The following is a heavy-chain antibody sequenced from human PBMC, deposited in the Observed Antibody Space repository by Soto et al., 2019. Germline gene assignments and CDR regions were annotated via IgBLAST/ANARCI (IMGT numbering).Heavy chain of an antibody. CDR1: GDSVSSINYY. Sequence: SLKSRVGGDSVSSINYYWSWIRESPWKSLEWIGFINSNENTHYNPSLRSRVTISLNTSKNQFSLTLRYVTAADTARYYCAREFSGNYYYMSDIAGRGQGTAVTVSS. J-gene: IGHJ6*02. CDR3: AREFSGNYYYMSDIAG. CDR2: INSNENT. V-gene: IGHV4-61*01.